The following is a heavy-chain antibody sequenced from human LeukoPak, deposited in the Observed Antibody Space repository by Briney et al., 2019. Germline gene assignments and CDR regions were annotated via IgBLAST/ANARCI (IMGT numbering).Heavy chain of an antibody. J-gene: IGHJ6*02. Sequence: GESLKISCKGSGYRFTSYWIGWVRQMPGKGLEWMGIINPGDSDTRYSPSFQGQVTISADKSISTAYLQWSSLKASDTAMYYCARHPDCTRISCYVDYYGMDVWGQGTTVTVSS. CDR2: INPGDSDT. D-gene: IGHD2-2*01. CDR3: ARHPDCTRISCYVDYYGMDV. V-gene: IGHV5-51*01. CDR1: GYRFTSYW.